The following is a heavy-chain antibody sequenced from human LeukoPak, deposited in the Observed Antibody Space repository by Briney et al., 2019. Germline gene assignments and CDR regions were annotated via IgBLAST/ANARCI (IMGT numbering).Heavy chain of an antibody. J-gene: IGHJ4*02. Sequence: SETLSLTCTVSGGSISSYYWSWIRQPPGKGLEWIGYIYYSGSTNYNPSLKSRVTISVDTSKNQFSLKLSSVTAADTAVYYCARTDYDFWSGFAWYYFDYWGQGTLVTVSS. D-gene: IGHD3-3*01. CDR3: ARTDYDFWSGFAWYYFDY. CDR1: GGSISSYY. V-gene: IGHV4-59*01. CDR2: IYYSGST.